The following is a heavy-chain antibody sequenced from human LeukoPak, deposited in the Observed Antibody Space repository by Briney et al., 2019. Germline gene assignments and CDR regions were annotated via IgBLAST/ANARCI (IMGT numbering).Heavy chain of an antibody. CDR1: GFPFDIYW. CDR2: IKSDGSEE. Sequence: PGGSLRLSCVASGFPFDIYWMSWVRQGPGKGLEWVANIKSDGSEEYYADSVKGRLTVSRDNAKSSLFLQMNRLRVEDTAVYYCAKEKTVAGWYFDLWGRGTLVTVSS. CDR3: AKEKTVAGWYFDL. J-gene: IGHJ2*01. D-gene: IGHD6-19*01. V-gene: IGHV3-7*01.